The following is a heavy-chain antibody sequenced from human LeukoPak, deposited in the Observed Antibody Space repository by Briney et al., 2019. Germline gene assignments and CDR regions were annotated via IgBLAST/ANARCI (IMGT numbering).Heavy chain of an antibody. Sequence: SETLSLTCTVSGGSISTYHWNWIRQPPGKGLEWIGYIHYSESSKYNPSLRRRVTISVDTSKNQFSLKLSSVTAADTALYYCARGYSSLLRGQGTLVTVSS. CDR2: IHYSESS. J-gene: IGHJ4*02. V-gene: IGHV4-59*01. CDR1: GGSISTYH. D-gene: IGHD6-13*01. CDR3: ARGYSSLL.